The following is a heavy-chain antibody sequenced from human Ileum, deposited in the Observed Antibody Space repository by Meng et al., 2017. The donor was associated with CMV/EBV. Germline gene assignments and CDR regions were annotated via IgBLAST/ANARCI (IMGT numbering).Heavy chain of an antibody. J-gene: IGHJ4*02. CDR1: GFTFSSYW. Sequence: GESLKISCAASGFTFSSYWMHWVRQAPGKGLVWVSRINSDGSSTSYADSVKGRFTISRDNAKNTLYLQMNSLRAEDTAVYFCARDYYDTSGSIWGQGTLVTVSS. D-gene: IGHD3-22*01. V-gene: IGHV3-74*01. CDR3: ARDYYDTSGSI. CDR2: INSDGSST.